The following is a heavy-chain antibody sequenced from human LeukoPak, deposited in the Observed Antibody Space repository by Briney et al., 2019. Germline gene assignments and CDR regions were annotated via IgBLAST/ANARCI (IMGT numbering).Heavy chain of an antibody. D-gene: IGHD2-15*01. CDR2: MNPNSGNT. Sequence: GASGKVSCKASGYTFTSYDINWVRQGTGQGLEWMGWMNPNSGNTGYAQKFQGRVTMTRNTSISTAYMELSSLRSEDTAVYYCARHAPFGGYLDYWGQGTLVTVSS. V-gene: IGHV1-8*01. CDR3: ARHAPFGGYLDY. J-gene: IGHJ4*02. CDR1: GYTFTSYD.